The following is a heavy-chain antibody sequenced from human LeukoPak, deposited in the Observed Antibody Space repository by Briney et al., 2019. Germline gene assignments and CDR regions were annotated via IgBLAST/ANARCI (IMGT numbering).Heavy chain of an antibody. D-gene: IGHD6-19*01. CDR3: AREWSSGWSRLLSD. CDR2: INTNTGNP. CDR1: GYIFTTYA. J-gene: IGHJ4*02. V-gene: IGHV7-4-1*02. Sequence: ASVKVSCKASGYIFTTYAMNGVRQAPGQGLEWMGWINTNTGNPTYAQGFTGRFVFSLDTSVSTAYLQISSLKAEDTAVYYCAREWSSGWSRLLSDWGQGTLVTVSS.